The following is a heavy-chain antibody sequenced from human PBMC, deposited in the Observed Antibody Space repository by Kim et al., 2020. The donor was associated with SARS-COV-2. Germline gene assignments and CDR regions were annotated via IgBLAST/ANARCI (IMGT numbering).Heavy chain of an antibody. V-gene: IGHV3-33*06. Sequence: GGSLRLSCAASGFTFSSYGMHWVRQAPGKGLEWVAVIWYDGSNKYYADSVKGRFTISRDNSKNTLYLQMNSLRAEDTAVYYCAKDFQWELTGYYFDYWGQGALVTVSS. CDR2: IWYDGSNK. CDR1: GFTFSSYG. D-gene: IGHD1-26*01. CDR3: AKDFQWELTGYYFDY. J-gene: IGHJ4*02.